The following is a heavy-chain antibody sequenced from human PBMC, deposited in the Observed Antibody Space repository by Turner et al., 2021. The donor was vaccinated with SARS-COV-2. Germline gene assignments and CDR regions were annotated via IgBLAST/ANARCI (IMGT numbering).Heavy chain of an antibody. CDR1: GFTFSNAW. CDR2: IKTKTDGGTT. J-gene: IGHJ4*02. CDR3: TTHSTPDY. V-gene: IGHV3-15*01. Sequence: EVQLVESGGGLVEPGGSLSLSCAASGFTFSNAWMCWVHQAPGKGLEWVGRIKTKTDGGTTDYAAPVKGRFTNSREDTKNTLKLQMNSLKTEDTAVDYGTTHSTPDYWGQGTLVTVSS. D-gene: IGHD2-2*01.